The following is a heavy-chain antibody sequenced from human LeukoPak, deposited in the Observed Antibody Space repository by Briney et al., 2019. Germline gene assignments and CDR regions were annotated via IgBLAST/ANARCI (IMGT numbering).Heavy chain of an antibody. D-gene: IGHD6-19*01. Sequence: GGSLRLSCAASGFTFSSYWMHWVRQAPGKGPVWVARIKSDGSTTSYAESVKGRFTISRDNAKNTLSLQMNSLRAEDTAVYYCASQNLIAVPGYYFDYWGQGTLVTVSS. CDR2: IKSDGSTT. V-gene: IGHV3-74*01. J-gene: IGHJ4*02. CDR1: GFTFSSYW. CDR3: ASQNLIAVPGYYFDY.